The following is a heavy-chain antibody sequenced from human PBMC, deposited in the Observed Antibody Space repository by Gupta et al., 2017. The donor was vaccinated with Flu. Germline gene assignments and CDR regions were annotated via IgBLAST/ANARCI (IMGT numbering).Heavy chain of an antibody. Sequence: EVQLVESGGGLVQPGGSLRIPCVASGFPFSSLTMNWVRQVPGKGLEWLSYISASGSNIIYADSVKVRFTVYRDNAKNSLYLLMNSLRDEDTAVYYCASHRSSNWFENWGQGTLVTVSS. J-gene: IGHJ5*02. CDR2: ISASGSNI. CDR3: ASHRSSNWFEN. D-gene: IGHD6-13*01. V-gene: IGHV3-48*02. CDR1: GFPFSSLT.